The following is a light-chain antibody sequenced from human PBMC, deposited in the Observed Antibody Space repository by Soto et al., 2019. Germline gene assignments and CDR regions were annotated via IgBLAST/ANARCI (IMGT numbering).Light chain of an antibody. CDR3: ATWDSSLSGVV. Sequence: QSVLTQPPSVSAGPGQKVTISCSGSSSNIGNEYVSWYQHLPGTAPKLVIYDNNKRPSGIPDRFSGSKSGTSATLDITGPQTGDEAEYYCATWDSSLSGVVFGGGTKLTVL. CDR2: DNN. J-gene: IGLJ2*01. V-gene: IGLV1-51*01. CDR1: SSNIGNEY.